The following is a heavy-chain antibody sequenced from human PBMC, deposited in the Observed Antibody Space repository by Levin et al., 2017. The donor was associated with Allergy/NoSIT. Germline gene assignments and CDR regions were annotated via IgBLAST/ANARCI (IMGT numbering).Heavy chain of an antibody. J-gene: IGHJ6*02. CDR1: GFTFSSYS. D-gene: IGHD2-15*01. Sequence: GGSLRLSCAASGFTFSSYSMNWVRQAPGKGLEWVSYISSSSSTIYYADSVKGRFTISRDNAKNSLYLQMNSLRAEDTAVYYCARHSLEHYYYGMDVWGQGTTVTVSS. V-gene: IGHV3-48*01. CDR2: ISSSSSTI. CDR3: ARHSLEHYYYGMDV.